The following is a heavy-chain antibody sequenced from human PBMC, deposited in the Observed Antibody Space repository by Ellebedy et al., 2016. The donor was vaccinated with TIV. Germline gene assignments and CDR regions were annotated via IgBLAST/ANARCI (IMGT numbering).Heavy chain of an antibody. CDR2: ISYDGSNK. Sequence: GESLKISXAASGFTFSAYPMHWVRQAPGKGLEWVAVISYDGSNKYHADFVKGRFTISRDNSRNALYLQMNSLRAEDTAVYYCARDYGVSGSYFYGSGTDYWGQGILVTVSS. CDR3: ARDYGVSGSYFYGSGTDY. D-gene: IGHD3-10*01. J-gene: IGHJ4*02. V-gene: IGHV3-30-3*01. CDR1: GFTFSAYP.